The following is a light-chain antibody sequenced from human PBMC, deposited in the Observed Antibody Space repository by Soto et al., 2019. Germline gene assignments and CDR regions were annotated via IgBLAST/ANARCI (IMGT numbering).Light chain of an antibody. V-gene: IGKV3-20*01. CDR3: QQYGSSSYT. Sequence: EIVLTQSPGTLSLSPGERATLSCRASQSVASSYLAWYQQKPGQAPRLLIYGASNRATGIPDRFSGGGSGTDFTLTISRLEPEDFAVYYCQQYGSSSYTFGQGTKLEIK. CDR1: QSVASSY. CDR2: GAS. J-gene: IGKJ2*01.